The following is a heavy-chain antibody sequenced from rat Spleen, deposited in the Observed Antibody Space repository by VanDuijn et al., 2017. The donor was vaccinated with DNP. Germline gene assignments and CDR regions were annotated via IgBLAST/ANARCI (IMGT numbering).Heavy chain of an antibody. V-gene: IGHV5-31*01. CDR3: ARLDY. CDR2: ITNTGGST. Sequence: EVQLVESGGGLVQPGRSLKLSCVASGFTFNNYWMTWIRQAPGKGLEWVASITNTGGSTYYRDSVKGRFTISRDNAKSTLYLQMNSLRSEDTATYYCARLDYWGQGVMVTVSS. CDR1: GFTFNNYW. J-gene: IGHJ2*01.